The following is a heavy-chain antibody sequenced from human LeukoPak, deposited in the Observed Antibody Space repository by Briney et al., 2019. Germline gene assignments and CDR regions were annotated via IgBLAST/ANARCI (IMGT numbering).Heavy chain of an antibody. D-gene: IGHD3-22*01. J-gene: IGHJ3*02. CDR1: RFTFRSYG. CDR3: AKDLYYYDSSEDAFDI. Sequence: GRSLRLSCAASRFTFRSYGMHWVRQAPGKRLEWVAVIWYDGSNKDYIDSVKGRFTISRDNSKNTLYVQMNSLRAEDTAVYYCAKDLYYYDSSEDAFDIWGQGTMVTVSS. CDR2: IWYDGSNK. V-gene: IGHV3-33*06.